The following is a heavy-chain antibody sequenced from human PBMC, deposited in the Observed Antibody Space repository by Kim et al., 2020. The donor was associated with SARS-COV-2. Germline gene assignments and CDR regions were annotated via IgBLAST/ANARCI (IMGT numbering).Heavy chain of an antibody. CDR3: ARRTEAGGYFDF. J-gene: IGHJ4*02. D-gene: IGHD3-16*01. V-gene: IGHV4-39*01. Sequence: DYHRSRQDRVTISVDTSKNQFSLRLASVTAADPAVYYCARRTEAGGYFDFWGQGSPVTVAS.